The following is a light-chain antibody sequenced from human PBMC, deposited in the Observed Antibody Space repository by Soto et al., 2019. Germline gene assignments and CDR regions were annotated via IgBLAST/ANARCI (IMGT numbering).Light chain of an antibody. CDR3: LQDYDYPRT. CDR2: AAS. Sequence: IPVTQSPSSLSASVGDRVTITCRASQRIGIYLNWYQQRSGKAPQLLIYAASSLHPGVPSRFSGSGSGTEFTLTISSLQPEDFATYYCLQDYDYPRTFGQGTKVELK. J-gene: IGKJ1*01. V-gene: IGKV1-6*01. CDR1: QRIGIY.